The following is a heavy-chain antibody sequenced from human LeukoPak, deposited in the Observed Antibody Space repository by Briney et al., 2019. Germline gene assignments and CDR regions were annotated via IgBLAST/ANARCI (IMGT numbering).Heavy chain of an antibody. CDR2: ISAYNGNT. J-gene: IGHJ4*02. D-gene: IGHD3-16*02. Sequence: ASVKVSCKASGYTFTSYGISWVRQAPGQGLEWMGWISAYNGNTNYAQKLQGRVTMTTDTSTSTAYMELRSLRSEDTAVYYCARDYDYVWGSYHPIDYWGQGTLVTVSS. CDR3: ARDYDYVWGSYHPIDY. CDR1: GYTFTSYG. V-gene: IGHV1-18*01.